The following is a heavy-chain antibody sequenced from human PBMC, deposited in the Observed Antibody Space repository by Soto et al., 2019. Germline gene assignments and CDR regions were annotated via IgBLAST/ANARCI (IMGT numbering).Heavy chain of an antibody. J-gene: IGHJ4*02. Sequence: QVQLVESGGGVVQPGRSLRLSCAASGFTFGSYGMHWVRQAPGKGLEWVAFISYDGSEELYADSVKARFTISRDESKNTVRLQMNSLRPEDTAIYYCARVLTSYGSDYWGQGTLFTVSS. D-gene: IGHD5-18*01. CDR3: ARVLTSYGSDY. CDR2: ISYDGSEE. V-gene: IGHV3-30*03. CDR1: GFTFGSYG.